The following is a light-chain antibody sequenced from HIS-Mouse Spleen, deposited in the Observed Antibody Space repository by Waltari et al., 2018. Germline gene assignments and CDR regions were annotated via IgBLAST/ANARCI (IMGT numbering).Light chain of an antibody. V-gene: IGKV1-33*01. J-gene: IGKJ4*01. CDR3: QQYDNLPRA. CDR2: DAS. CDR1: QDISNY. Sequence: DIQMTQSPSSLSESVGDRVTITCQASQDISNYLNWYQQKPGKATKLLIYDASNLETGVPSRFSGSGSGTDFTFTISSLQPEDIATHYCQQYDNLPRAFGGRTKVEIK.